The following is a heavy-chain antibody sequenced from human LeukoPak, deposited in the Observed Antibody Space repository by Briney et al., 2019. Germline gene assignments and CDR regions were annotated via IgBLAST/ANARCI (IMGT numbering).Heavy chain of an antibody. CDR2: IVVGSGNT. CDR1: GFTFTSSA. Sequence: GASVKVSCKASGFTFTSSAMQWVRQARGQRLEWIGWIVVGSGNTNYAQKFQGRVTITADESTSTAYMELSSLRSEDTAVYYCARDLYCGGDCYNWFDPWGQGTLVTVSS. V-gene: IGHV1-58*02. J-gene: IGHJ5*02. D-gene: IGHD2-21*01. CDR3: ARDLYCGGDCYNWFDP.